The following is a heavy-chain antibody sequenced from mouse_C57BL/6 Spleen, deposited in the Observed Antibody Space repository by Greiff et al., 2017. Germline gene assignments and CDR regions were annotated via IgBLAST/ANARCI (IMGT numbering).Heavy chain of an antibody. CDR2: ISDGGSYT. CDR3: ARDPSTMVTTRYFDV. J-gene: IGHJ1*03. D-gene: IGHD2-2*01. CDR1: GFTFSSYA. V-gene: IGHV5-4*01. Sequence: EVQLVESGGGLVKPGGSLNLSCAASGFTFSSYAMSWVRQTPEKGLEWVATISDGGSYTYYPANVKGRFTISRDNAKNNLYLQMSHLKSEDTAMYYCARDPSTMVTTRYFDVWGTGTTVTVSS.